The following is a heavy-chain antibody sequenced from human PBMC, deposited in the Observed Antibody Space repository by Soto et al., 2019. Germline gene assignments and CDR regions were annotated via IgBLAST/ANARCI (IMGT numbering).Heavy chain of an antibody. D-gene: IGHD6-6*01. CDR3: AKDAEFSSSPFDY. Sequence: GGSLRLSCAASGFTFSSYAMSWVRQAPGKGLEWVSAISVSVGSTYYADSVKGRFTISRDNSKNTLYLQMNSLRAEDTAVYYCAKDAEFSSSPFDYWGQGTLVTVSS. CDR2: ISVSVGST. CDR1: GFTFSSYA. V-gene: IGHV3-23*01. J-gene: IGHJ4*02.